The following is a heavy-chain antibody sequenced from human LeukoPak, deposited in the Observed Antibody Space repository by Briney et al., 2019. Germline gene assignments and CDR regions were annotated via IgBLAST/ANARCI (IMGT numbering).Heavy chain of an antibody. D-gene: IGHD3-22*01. V-gene: IGHV3-21*01. CDR1: GFTYSSYS. Sequence: GGSLRLSCAASGFTYSSYSMNWVRQAPGKGREWVSSISSSSSYIYYADSVKGRFTISRDNAKNSLYLQMNSLRAEDTAVYYYASLYYDSSGYYDYWGQGTLVTVSS. J-gene: IGHJ4*02. CDR3: ASLYYDSSGYYDY. CDR2: ISSSSSYI.